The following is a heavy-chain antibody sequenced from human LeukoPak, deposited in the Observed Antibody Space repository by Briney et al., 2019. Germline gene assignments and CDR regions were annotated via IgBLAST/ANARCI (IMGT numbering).Heavy chain of an antibody. CDR3: ARATTVTTTGPFAY. J-gene: IGHJ4*02. V-gene: IGHV1-69*02. CDR1: GGTFSSYT. Sequence: VKVSCKASGGTFSSYTISWVRQAPGQGLERMGRIIPILGIANYAQKFQGRITITADKSTSTAYKELSSLRSEDTAVYYCARATTVTTTGPFAYWGQGTLVTVSS. CDR2: IIPILGIA. D-gene: IGHD4-17*01.